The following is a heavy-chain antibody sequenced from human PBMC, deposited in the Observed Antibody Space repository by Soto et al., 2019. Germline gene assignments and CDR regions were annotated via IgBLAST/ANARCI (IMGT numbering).Heavy chain of an antibody. CDR3: ARGFYAARYYYYYMDV. Sequence: ASVKVSCKASGYTFTSYDINWVRQATGQGLEWMGWMNPNSGNTGYAQKFQGRVTMTRNTSISTAYMELSSLRSEDTAVYYCARGFYAARYYYYYMDVWGKGTTVTVSS. CDR2: MNPNSGNT. D-gene: IGHD2-15*01. V-gene: IGHV1-8*01. CDR1: GYTFTSYD. J-gene: IGHJ6*03.